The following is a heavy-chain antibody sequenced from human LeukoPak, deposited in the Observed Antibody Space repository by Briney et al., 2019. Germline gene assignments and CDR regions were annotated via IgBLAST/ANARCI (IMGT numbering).Heavy chain of an antibody. V-gene: IGHV4-4*02. CDR1: GGSISSSNW. CDR3: TRVFGYGSSSWYLPHFDY. Sequence: PSGTLSLTCAVSGGSISSSNWWSWVRQPPGKGLEWIGEINHSGSTNYNPSLKSRVTISVDTSKNQFSLKLSSVTAADTAVYYCTRVFGYGSSSWYLPHFDYWGQGTLVTVSS. J-gene: IGHJ4*02. D-gene: IGHD6-13*01. CDR2: INHSGST.